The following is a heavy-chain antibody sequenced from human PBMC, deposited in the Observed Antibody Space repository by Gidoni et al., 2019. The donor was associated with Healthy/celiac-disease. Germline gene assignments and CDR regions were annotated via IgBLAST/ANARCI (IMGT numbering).Heavy chain of an antibody. Sequence: ISRDNSKNTLYLQMNSLRAEDTAVYYCAKSQVPAAYYYGMDVWGQGTTVTVSS. J-gene: IGHJ6*02. D-gene: IGHD2-2*01. V-gene: IGHV3-23*01. CDR3: AKSQVPAAYYYGMDV.